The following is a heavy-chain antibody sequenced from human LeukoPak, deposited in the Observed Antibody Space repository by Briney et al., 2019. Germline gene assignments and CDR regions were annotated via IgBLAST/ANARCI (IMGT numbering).Heavy chain of an antibody. CDR2: IWYDGSNK. CDR1: GFTFSSYG. Sequence: GGSLRLSCAASGFTFSSYGMHWVRQAPGKGLEWVAVIWYDGSNKYYADSVKGRSTISRDNARDTLYLQMNSLRDEDTAVYYCVRDRGGTFDYWGQGTLVTVSS. D-gene: IGHD1-26*01. J-gene: IGHJ4*02. V-gene: IGHV3-33*01. CDR3: VRDRGGTFDY.